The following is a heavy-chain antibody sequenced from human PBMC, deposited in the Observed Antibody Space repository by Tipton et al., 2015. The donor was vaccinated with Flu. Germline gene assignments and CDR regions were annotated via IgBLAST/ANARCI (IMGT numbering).Heavy chain of an antibody. CDR1: GGSISSSSYY. CDR3: ARDLRLDYFDY. D-gene: IGHD5/OR15-5a*01. Sequence: TLSPTCTVSGGSISSSSYYWGWIRQPPGKGLEWIGSIYYSGSTYYNPSLESRVTISVDTSKNQFSLKLSSVTAADTAVYYCARDLRLDYFDYWGQGTLVTVSS. CDR2: IYYSGST. V-gene: IGHV4-39*07. J-gene: IGHJ4*02.